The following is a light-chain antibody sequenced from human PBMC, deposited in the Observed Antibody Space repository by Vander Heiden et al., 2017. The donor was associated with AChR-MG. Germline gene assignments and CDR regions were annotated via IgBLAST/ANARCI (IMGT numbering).Light chain of an antibody. CDR1: SSNIGAGYD. CDR3: QSYDSSLSGSGV. CDR2: GNS. V-gene: IGLV1-40*01. Sequence: QSVLTQPPSVSGAPGQSVTISCTGSSSNIGAGYDVHWYQQLPVTAPKLLIYGNSNRPSGVPDRFSGSKSGTSASLAITGLQAEDEADYYCQSYDSSLSGSGVFGGGTKLTVL. J-gene: IGLJ3*02.